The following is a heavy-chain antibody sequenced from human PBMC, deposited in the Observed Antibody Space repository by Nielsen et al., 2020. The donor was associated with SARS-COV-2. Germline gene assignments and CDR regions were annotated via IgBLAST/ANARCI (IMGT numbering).Heavy chain of an antibody. J-gene: IGHJ4*02. Sequence: GESLKISCAASGFTVSSNYMSWVRQAPGKGLEWASVIYSGGSTYYADSVKGRFTISRDNSKNTLYLQMNSLRAEDTAVYYCASHTAMASRRGDYWGQGTLVTVSS. D-gene: IGHD5-18*01. V-gene: IGHV3-53*01. CDR1: GFTVSSNY. CDR2: IYSGGST. CDR3: ASHTAMASRRGDY.